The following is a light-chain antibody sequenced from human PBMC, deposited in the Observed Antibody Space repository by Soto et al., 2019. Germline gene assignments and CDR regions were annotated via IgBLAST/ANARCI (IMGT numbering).Light chain of an antibody. CDR1: QTISSW. CDR3: QHYNSYSEA. Sequence: DIQMTQSPSTLSGSVGDRVTITCRASQTISSWLAWYQQKPGKAPKLLIYKASTLKSGVPSRFSGSGPGTESTLTISSLQPHDFATYYCQHYNSYSEAFGQGTKVDIK. V-gene: IGKV1-5*03. CDR2: KAS. J-gene: IGKJ1*01.